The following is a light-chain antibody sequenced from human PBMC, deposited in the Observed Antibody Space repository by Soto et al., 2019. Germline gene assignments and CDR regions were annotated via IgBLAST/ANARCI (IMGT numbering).Light chain of an antibody. J-gene: IGKJ4*01. CDR3: HQYSNWPLT. CDR1: QSVRKN. V-gene: IGKV3-15*01. Sequence: EIVMTQSPATLSVSPGERATLSCRASQSVRKNLAWYQHKPGQVPRLLIYDASNRDTGVPGRFSGSGSETEFTLTISSLQSEDFAVYYCHQYSNWPLTFGGVTKVEIK. CDR2: DAS.